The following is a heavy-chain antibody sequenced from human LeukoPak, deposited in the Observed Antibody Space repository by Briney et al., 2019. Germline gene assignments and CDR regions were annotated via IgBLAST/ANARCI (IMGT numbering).Heavy chain of an antibody. V-gene: IGHV3-30*02. J-gene: IGHJ4*02. Sequence: GGALRLSCAASGVTFSSYGMHWGRQAPGKGLEWVAFIRYDGSNKYYAESVKGRFTISRDNSKNTLYLQMNRLRAEDTAVYYCAKDHSYLYYYHSSGYPFDYWGQGTLVTVSS. D-gene: IGHD3-22*01. CDR2: IRYDGSNK. CDR1: GVTFSSYG. CDR3: AKDHSYLYYYHSSGYPFDY.